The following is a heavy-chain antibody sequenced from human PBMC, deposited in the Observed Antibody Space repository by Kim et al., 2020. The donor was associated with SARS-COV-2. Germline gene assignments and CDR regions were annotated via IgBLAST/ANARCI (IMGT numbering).Heavy chain of an antibody. Sequence: YGNSVEGRFTISRDNAKNSLGLQMNSLRAEDTAVYYCARPGSGLKYFDFWGQGTLVTVSS. V-gene: IGHV3-7*03. D-gene: IGHD1-26*01. J-gene: IGHJ4*02. CDR3: ARPGSGLKYFDF.